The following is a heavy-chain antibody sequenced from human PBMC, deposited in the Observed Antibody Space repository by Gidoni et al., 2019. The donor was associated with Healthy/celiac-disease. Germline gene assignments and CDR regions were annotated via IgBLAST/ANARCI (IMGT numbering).Heavy chain of an antibody. CDR3: ARGLCSSGENARVY. Sequence: QVQLQQWGAGLVTRSETLTLTCAVDGGAFSGYYWSWIRQPPWKGLEWIGAINHSGSTNYNPSLKSRCTISVATSKTPFSLKLSSVTAADTAVYYCARGLCSSGENARVYWGHGTLVTVSS. J-gene: IGHJ4*01. V-gene: IGHV4-34*01. CDR2: INHSGST. CDR1: GGAFSGYY. D-gene: IGHD6-19*01.